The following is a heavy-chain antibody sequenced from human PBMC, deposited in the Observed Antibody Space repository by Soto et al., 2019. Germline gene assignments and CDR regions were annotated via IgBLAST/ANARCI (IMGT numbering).Heavy chain of an antibody. V-gene: IGHV4-30-4*01. J-gene: IGHJ6*02. CDR1: GGSISSGDYY. Sequence: SETLSLTCTVSGGSISSGDYYWSWIRQPPGKGLEWIGYIYYSGSTYYNPSLKSRVTISVDTSKNQFSLKLSSVTAEDTAVYYCARSEYDFWSGYLSQVYYYYYGMDVWGQGTTVTVSS. CDR2: IYYSGST. D-gene: IGHD3-3*01. CDR3: ARSEYDFWSGYLSQVYYYYYGMDV.